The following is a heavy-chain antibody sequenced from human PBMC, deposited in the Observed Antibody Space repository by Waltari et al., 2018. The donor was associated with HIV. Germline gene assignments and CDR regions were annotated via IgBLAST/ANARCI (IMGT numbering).Heavy chain of an antibody. Sequence: QVTLRESGPALVKPTQTLTLTCTFSGFSLSTSGMCVGWIRQPPGKALEWLARIDCNDDKYFSTSLKTRLTISKDTSKNQVVLTMTNMDPLDTATYYCARIRTIVVAGPAYYFDYWGQGTLVTVSS. CDR3: ARIRTIVVAGPAYYFDY. J-gene: IGHJ4*02. CDR1: GFSLSTSGMC. D-gene: IGHD3-22*01. V-gene: IGHV2-70*15. CDR2: IDCNDDK.